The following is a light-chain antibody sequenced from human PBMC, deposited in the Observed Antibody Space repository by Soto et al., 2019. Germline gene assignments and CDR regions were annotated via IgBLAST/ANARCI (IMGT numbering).Light chain of an antibody. CDR2: LTS. CDR3: QQAKSFSWT. V-gene: IGKV1-12*01. CDR1: QGSSNY. J-gene: IGKJ1*01. Sequence: THPPPPVSASVGERATITCRASQGSSNYLAWYQQKPEKATKLLIYLTSSVQSGVPSRISGSGSTTDFTLISSSLQPEDFATYYRQQAKSFSWTLGQGTKVDIK.